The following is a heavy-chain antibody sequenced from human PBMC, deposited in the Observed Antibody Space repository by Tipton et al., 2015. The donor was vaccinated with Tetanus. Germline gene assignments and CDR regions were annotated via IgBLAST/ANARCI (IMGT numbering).Heavy chain of an antibody. CDR2: IETNARGGAT. V-gene: IGHV3-49*04. CDR1: GFDFMGYG. Sequence: SLRLSCRASGFDFMGYGMHWVRRAPGKGLEWLSFIETNARGGATRYAASVQDRFTISRDDSKNTVYLEMNSLNSEDTAVYFCAREPVRQSDYWGQGTLVTVSS. J-gene: IGHJ4*02. CDR3: AREPVRQSDY.